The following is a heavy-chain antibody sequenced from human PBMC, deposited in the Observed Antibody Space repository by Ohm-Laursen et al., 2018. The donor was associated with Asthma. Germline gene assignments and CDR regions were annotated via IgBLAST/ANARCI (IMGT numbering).Heavy chain of an antibody. J-gene: IGHJ6*02. Sequence: ASVKVSCNASGYTFTGYYMHWVRQAPGQGLEWMGWINPNSGGTNYAQKFQGWVTMTRDTSISTAYMELSRLRSDDTAVYYCARDGYHDSSGYYFYGMDVWGQGTTVTVSS. V-gene: IGHV1-2*04. CDR3: ARDGYHDSSGYYFYGMDV. CDR2: INPNSGGT. CDR1: GYTFTGYY. D-gene: IGHD3-22*01.